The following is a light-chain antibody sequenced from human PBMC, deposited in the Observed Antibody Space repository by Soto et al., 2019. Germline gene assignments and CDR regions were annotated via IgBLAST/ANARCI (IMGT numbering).Light chain of an antibody. CDR3: SSYAGTHIV. CDR1: SSDVGGYNS. V-gene: IGLV2-8*01. CDR2: DVS. Sequence: HSVLTQPPSGSVSPGQSVSVSCTGTSSDVGGYNSVSWYQQHPDKAPKLMIYDVSQRPSGVPDRFSGSKSGNTASLAVSGLQAEDEADYYCSSYAGTHIVFGTGTKVTVL. J-gene: IGLJ1*01.